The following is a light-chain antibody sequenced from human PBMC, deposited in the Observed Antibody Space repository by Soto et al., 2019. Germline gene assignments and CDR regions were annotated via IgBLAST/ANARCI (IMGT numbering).Light chain of an antibody. CDR1: QTVLDSSNNKDH. Sequence: IVMTQSAALLAVSLGERATINCKSSQTVLDSSNNKDHLTWYQQKPGQTPKLLIYWASTREFGVPDRFSGSGSGTDFTLTISSLQSEEFAVYYCQQYNNWPWTFGQGTKVDIK. J-gene: IGKJ1*01. CDR3: QQYNNWPWT. CDR2: WAS. V-gene: IGKV4-1*01.